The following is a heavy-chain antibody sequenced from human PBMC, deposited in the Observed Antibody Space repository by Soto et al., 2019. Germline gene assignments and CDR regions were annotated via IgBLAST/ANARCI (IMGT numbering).Heavy chain of an antibody. V-gene: IGHV3-30*04. Sequence: GGSLRLSCAASGFTFSSYAMHWVRQAPGKGLEWVAVISYDGSNKYYADSVKGRFTISRDNSKNTLYLQMNSLRAEDTAVYYCARDGDIVVVVAATRNDAFDIWGQGTMVTVSS. D-gene: IGHD2-15*01. CDR2: ISYDGSNK. CDR1: GFTFSSYA. CDR3: ARDGDIVVVVAATRNDAFDI. J-gene: IGHJ3*02.